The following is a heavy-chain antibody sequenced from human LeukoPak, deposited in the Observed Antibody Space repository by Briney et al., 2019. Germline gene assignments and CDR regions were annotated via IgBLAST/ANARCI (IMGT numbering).Heavy chain of an antibody. J-gene: IGHJ4*02. CDR2: IKEDASEK. CDR3: VRDWPSGGYYY. CDR1: GFTFRSYR. Sequence: GGSLRLSCVASGFTFRSYRMSWVRQAPGKGLEWVATIKEDASEKYYVDSVKGRFTISRDNANNSLSLQMNSLRAEDTALYYCVRDWPSGGYYYWGQGTLVTVSS. V-gene: IGHV3-7*01. D-gene: IGHD3-22*01.